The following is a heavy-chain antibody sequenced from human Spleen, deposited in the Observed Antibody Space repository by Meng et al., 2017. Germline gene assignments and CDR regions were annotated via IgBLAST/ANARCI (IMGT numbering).Heavy chain of an antibody. D-gene: IGHD2/OR15-2a*01. J-gene: IGHJ3*01. Sequence: GGSLRLSCAASGFTFSSYWMSWVRQAPGKGLEWVANIKQDGSEKYYVDSVKGRFTISRDNAKKSLYLEMNSLRAEDTALYYCARDLQYGPPFDLWGQGTKVTVSS. CDR2: IKQDGSEK. V-gene: IGHV3-7*01. CDR1: GFTFSSYW. CDR3: ARDLQYGPPFDL.